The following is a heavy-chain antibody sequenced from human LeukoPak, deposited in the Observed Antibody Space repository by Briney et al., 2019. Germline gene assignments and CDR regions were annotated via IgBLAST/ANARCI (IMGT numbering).Heavy chain of an antibody. CDR1: GGSISSSSYY. Sequence: SETLSLTCTVSGGSISSSSYYWGWIRQPPGKGLEWIGSIYYSGSTYYNPSLKSRVTMSVDTSKNQFSLKLSSVTAADTAVYYCARQYSSGCYDYWGQGTLVTVSS. V-gene: IGHV4-39*07. CDR2: IYYSGST. CDR3: ARQYSSGCYDY. J-gene: IGHJ4*02. D-gene: IGHD6-19*01.